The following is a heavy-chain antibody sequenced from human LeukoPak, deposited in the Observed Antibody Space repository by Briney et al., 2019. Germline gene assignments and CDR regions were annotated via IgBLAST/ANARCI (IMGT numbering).Heavy chain of an antibody. CDR1: GFSFSIDV. J-gene: IGHJ4*02. CDR3: AKEDRSSCRSHFAY. Sequence: PGGSLRLSCAASGFSFSIDVMSWVRQAPAMGLEWVSSISGGGGGTYYADSVKGRFTISRDNAKNTLYLQMNSLRAEDTAVYYCAKEDRSSCRSHFAYWGQGALVTVSS. CDR2: ISGGGGGT. V-gene: IGHV3-23*01. D-gene: IGHD6-6*01.